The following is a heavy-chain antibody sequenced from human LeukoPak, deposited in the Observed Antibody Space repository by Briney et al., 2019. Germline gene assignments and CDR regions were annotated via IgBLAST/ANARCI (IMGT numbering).Heavy chain of an antibody. CDR1: GYSISSGYY. V-gene: IGHV4-38-2*02. D-gene: IGHD5-18*01. J-gene: IGHJ5*02. Sequence: SETLSLTCAVSGYSISSGYYWGWIRQPPGKGLEWIGSIYHSGRTYYNPSLKSRVTISVDTSKNQFSLKLSSVTAADTAVYYCAREDTRGNWFDPWAREPWSPSPQ. CDR2: IYHSGRT. CDR3: AREDTRGNWFDP.